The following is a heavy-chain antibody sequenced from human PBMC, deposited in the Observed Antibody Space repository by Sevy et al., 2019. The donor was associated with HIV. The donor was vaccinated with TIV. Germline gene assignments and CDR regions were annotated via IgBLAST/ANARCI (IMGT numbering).Heavy chain of an antibody. J-gene: IGHJ4*02. V-gene: IGHV3-21*01. Sequence: GGSLRLSCAASGFTFSSYTMNWVRQAPGKGLEWDSSITSGSTYIYYADSVKGRFTISRDNAKNSLYLQMNSLRAEDTAVYYCARDGVCSSTSCLLYLDYWGQGSLVTVSS. CDR1: GFTFSSYT. D-gene: IGHD2-2*01. CDR2: ITSGSTYI. CDR3: ARDGVCSSTSCLLYLDY.